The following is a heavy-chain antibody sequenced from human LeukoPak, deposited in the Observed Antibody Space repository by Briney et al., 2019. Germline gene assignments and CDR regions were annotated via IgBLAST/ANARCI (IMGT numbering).Heavy chain of an antibody. CDR2: IIPIFGTA. CDR1: GGTFSSYA. V-gene: IGHV1-69*13. CDR3: ARQGMGTYYYDSSGYYYGGFDY. Sequence: SVKVSCKASGGTFSSYAISWVRQAPGQGLEWMGGIIPIFGTANYAQKFQGRVTITADESTSTAYMELSSLRSEDTAVYYCARQGMGTYYYDSSGYYYGGFDYWGQGTLVTVSS. J-gene: IGHJ4*02. D-gene: IGHD3-22*01.